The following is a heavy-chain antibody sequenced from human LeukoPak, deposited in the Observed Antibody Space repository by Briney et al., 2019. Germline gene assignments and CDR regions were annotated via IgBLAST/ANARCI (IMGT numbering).Heavy chain of an antibody. CDR3: ARLGDWLLFTFDY. J-gene: IGHJ4*02. CDR2: IYSGGST. D-gene: IGHD3/OR15-3a*01. V-gene: IGHV3-53*01. Sequence: PGGSLRLSCAASGFTVGSSYMSWVRQAPGKGLEWVSVIYSGGSTYYADSVKGRFTISRDNSKNTLYLQMNSLRAEDTAVYYCARLGDWLLFTFDYWGQGTLVTVSS. CDR1: GFTVGSSY.